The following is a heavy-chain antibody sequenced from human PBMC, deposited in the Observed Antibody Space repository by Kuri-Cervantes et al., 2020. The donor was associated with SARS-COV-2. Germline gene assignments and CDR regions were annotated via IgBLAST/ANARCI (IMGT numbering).Heavy chain of an antibody. CDR3: ARVFGLRAAGTEGWFDP. D-gene: IGHD6-13*01. CDR1: GGSFSDYH. Sequence: ESLKISCAVYGGSFSDYHWTWIRQPPGMGLEWIGDITQNGGANYNSSLKSRLTISVDTSKNQFSLTLSSVTAADTAIYYCARVFGLRAAGTEGWFDPWGQGTLVTVSS. J-gene: IGHJ5*02. CDR2: ITQNGGA. V-gene: IGHV4-34*01.